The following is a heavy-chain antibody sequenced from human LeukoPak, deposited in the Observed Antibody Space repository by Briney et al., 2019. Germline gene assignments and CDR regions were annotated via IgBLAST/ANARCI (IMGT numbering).Heavy chain of an antibody. CDR1: GFTLSNFW. J-gene: IGHJ1*01. Sequence: GGSPRLSCVASGFTLSNFWMYWVRQGPGKGLEWVANINQGGNVQHYVDSVKGRFTISKDNAENSLSLHMNSLRADDTAVYYCARGDGGDQGYFQDWGQGTLVTVSS. CDR2: INQGGNVQ. V-gene: IGHV3-7*04. CDR3: ARGDGGDQGYFQD. D-gene: IGHD4-23*01.